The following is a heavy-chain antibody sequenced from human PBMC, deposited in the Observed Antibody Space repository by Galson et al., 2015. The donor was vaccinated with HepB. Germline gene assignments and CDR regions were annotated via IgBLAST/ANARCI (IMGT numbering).Heavy chain of an antibody. Sequence: SLRLSCAASGFTFSDHYMDWVRQAPGKGLGWVGRTRNKANSYTTEYAASVKGRFTISRDDSKNSLYLQMNSLKTEDTAVYYCAIERRDYGDYAYYYYGMDVWGQGTTVTVSS. J-gene: IGHJ6*02. V-gene: IGHV3-72*01. D-gene: IGHD4-17*01. CDR1: GFTFSDHY. CDR3: AIERRDYGDYAYYYYGMDV. CDR2: TRNKANSYTT.